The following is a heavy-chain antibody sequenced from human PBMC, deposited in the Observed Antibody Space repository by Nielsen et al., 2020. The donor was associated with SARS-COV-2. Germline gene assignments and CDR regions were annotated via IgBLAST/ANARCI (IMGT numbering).Heavy chain of an antibody. CDR2: IYYSGST. CDR1: GGSISSSSYY. Sequence: SETLSLTCTVSGGSISSSSYYWGWIRQPPGKGLEWIGSIYYSGSTYYNPSLKSRVTISVDTSKNQFSLKLSSVTAADTAVYYCARGLWVSGGPFDYWGQGTLVTVSS. CDR3: ARGLWVSGGPFDY. D-gene: IGHD2-8*02. J-gene: IGHJ4*02. V-gene: IGHV4-39*01.